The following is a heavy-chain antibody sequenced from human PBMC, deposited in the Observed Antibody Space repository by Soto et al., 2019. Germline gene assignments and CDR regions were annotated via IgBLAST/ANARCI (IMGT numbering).Heavy chain of an antibody. CDR3: ARSMARGVMVFDY. J-gene: IGHJ4*02. V-gene: IGHV3-74*01. CDR1: GFTFSGYW. D-gene: IGHD3-10*01. CDR2: IKRDGSST. Sequence: EVQLVESGGGLVQPGGSLRLSCAASGFTFSGYWMHWVRQAPGKGLVWVSRIKRDGSSTSYADSVKGRFTISRDNAKEKLYLQMNSLRAEDTAVYYCARSMARGVMVFDYWGQGTLVTVSS.